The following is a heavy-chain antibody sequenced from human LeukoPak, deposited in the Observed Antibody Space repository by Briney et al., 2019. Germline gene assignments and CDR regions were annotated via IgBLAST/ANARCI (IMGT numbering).Heavy chain of an antibody. D-gene: IGHD3-22*01. CDR2: ISSSSSYI. V-gene: IGHV3-21*01. J-gene: IGHJ4*02. Sequence: AGGSLRLSCAASGFTFDGYGMSWVRQAPGKGLEWVSSISSSSSYIYYADSVKGRFTISRDNAKNSLYLQMNSMRAEDTAVYYCARVKYYDSSYDYWGQGTLVTVSS. CDR3: ARVKYYDSSYDY. CDR1: GFTFDGYG.